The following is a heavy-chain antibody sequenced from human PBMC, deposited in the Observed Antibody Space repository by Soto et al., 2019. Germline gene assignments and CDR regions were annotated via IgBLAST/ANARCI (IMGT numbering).Heavy chain of an antibody. CDR2: IYPGDSDT. CDR3: ARPLAYYYDSSGSHAFDI. J-gene: IGHJ3*02. Sequence: VESLKISCKGSGYIFTSYWICWFLEMAVKVLEWMGIIYPGDSDTRYSPSFQGQVTISADKSISTAYLQWSSLKASDTAMYYCARPLAYYYDSSGSHAFDIWGQGTMVTVSS. CDR1: GYIFTSYW. D-gene: IGHD3-22*01. V-gene: IGHV5-51*01.